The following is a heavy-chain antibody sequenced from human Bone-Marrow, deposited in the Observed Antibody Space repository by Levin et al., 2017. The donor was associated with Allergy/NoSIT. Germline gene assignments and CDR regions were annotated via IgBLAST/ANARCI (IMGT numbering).Heavy chain of an antibody. D-gene: IGHD6-19*01. CDR3: ARAPIAVPGTWYFDH. Sequence: SETLSLTCAVSGASVSSNDAAWNWIRQSPSRGLEWLGRTYYRSKWYPDYAASVKSRMSINPDTSKNQFSLQLNSVTPEDTAVYHCARAPIAVPGTWYFDHWGQGVPVTVSS. CDR2: TYYRSKWYP. CDR1: GASVSSNDAA. V-gene: IGHV6-1*01. J-gene: IGHJ4*02.